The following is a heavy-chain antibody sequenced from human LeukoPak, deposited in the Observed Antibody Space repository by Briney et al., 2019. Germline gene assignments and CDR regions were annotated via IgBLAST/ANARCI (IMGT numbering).Heavy chain of an antibody. V-gene: IGHV3-7*01. CDR2: IKPDGSEE. Sequence: GGSLRLPCAVSGFTFSSYWMNWVRQAPGKGLEWVANIKPDGSEEFYVDSVKGRFTVSRDNSKNTLYLQMNSLRAEDTAVYYCARDGVVVPAAPRGYFDYWGQGTLVTVSS. D-gene: IGHD2-2*01. CDR3: ARDGVVVPAAPRGYFDY. CDR1: GFTFSSYW. J-gene: IGHJ4*02.